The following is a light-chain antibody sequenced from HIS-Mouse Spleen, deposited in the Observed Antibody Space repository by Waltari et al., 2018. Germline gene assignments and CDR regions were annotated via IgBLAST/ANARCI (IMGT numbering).Light chain of an antibody. Sequence: SSELTQDPALSVALGQTVRITCQGDSLRSYYASWYQQKPGQAPLLVFYGKNNRPSGIPDRFSGSSSGNTASLTITGAQAEDEADYYCNSRDSSGNHLVFGGGTKLTVL. CDR3: NSRDSSGNHLV. CDR2: GKN. V-gene: IGLV3-19*01. CDR1: SLRSYY. J-gene: IGLJ3*02.